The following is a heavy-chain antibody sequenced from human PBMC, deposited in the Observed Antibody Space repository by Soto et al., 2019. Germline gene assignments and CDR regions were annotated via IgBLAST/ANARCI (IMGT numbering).Heavy chain of an antibody. V-gene: IGHV4-31*03. CDR3: PRLVGAPDIINRFAY. D-gene: IGHD1-26*01. CDR2: IYYSGST. Sequence: PSETLSLTCTVSGGYISSGGYYWSWIRQHPGKGLEWIGYIYYSGSTYYNPSLKSRVTISVDTSKNQFSLKLSSVTAADTAVYYCPRLVGAPDIINRFAYWGQGTLVTVSP. CDR1: GGYISSGGYY. J-gene: IGHJ4*02.